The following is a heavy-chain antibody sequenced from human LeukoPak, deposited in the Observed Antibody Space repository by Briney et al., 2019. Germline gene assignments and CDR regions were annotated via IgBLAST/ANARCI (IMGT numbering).Heavy chain of an antibody. V-gene: IGHV3-30*02. Sequence: GGSLRLSCAASGFTFSSYGMHWVHQAPGKGLEWVAFIRYDGSNKYYADSVKGRFTISRDNSKNTLYLQMNSLRAEDTAVYYCATAQRQLVSLYWGQGTLVTVSS. CDR2: IRYDGSNK. J-gene: IGHJ4*02. D-gene: IGHD6-13*01. CDR3: ATAQRQLVSLY. CDR1: GFTFSSYG.